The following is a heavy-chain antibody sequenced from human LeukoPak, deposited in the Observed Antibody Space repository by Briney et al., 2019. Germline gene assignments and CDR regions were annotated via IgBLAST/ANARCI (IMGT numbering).Heavy chain of an antibody. CDR3: ARVSSVLAAAGDY. D-gene: IGHD6-13*01. Sequence: GASVKVSCKASGYTFTGYYMHWVRRAPGQGLEWMGWINPNSGGTNYAQKFQGRVTMTRDTSISTAYMELSRLRSDDTAVYYCARVSSVLAAAGDYWGQGTLVTVSS. V-gene: IGHV1-2*02. J-gene: IGHJ4*02. CDR2: INPNSGGT. CDR1: GYTFTGYY.